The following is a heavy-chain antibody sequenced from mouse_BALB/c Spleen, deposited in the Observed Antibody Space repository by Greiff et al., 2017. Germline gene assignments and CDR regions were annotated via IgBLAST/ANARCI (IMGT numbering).Heavy chain of an antibody. D-gene: IGHD4-1*01. Sequence: EVKLVESGGGLVKPGGSLKLSCAASGFTFSDYYMYWVRQTPEKRLEWVATISDGGSYTYYPDSVKGRFTISRDNAKNNLYLQMSSLKSEDTAMYYCARWDDGYYAMDYWGQGTSVTVSS. V-gene: IGHV5-4*02. CDR2: ISDGGSYT. J-gene: IGHJ4*01. CDR1: GFTFSDYY. CDR3: ARWDDGYYAMDY.